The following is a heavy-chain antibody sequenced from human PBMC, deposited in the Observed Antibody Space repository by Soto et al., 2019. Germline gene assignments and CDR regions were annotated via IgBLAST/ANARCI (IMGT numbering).Heavy chain of an antibody. J-gene: IGHJ2*01. D-gene: IGHD4-17*01. V-gene: IGHV1-69*12. CDR1: GGTFSSYA. Sequence: QVQLVQSGAAVKKPGSSVKVSCKASGGTFSSYAISWVRQAPGQGLEWMGGIIPIFGTANYAQKFQGRVTITADESTSTAYMELSSLRSEDTALYYCARKYGDSEPGWYFDLWGRGTLVTVSS. CDR2: IIPIFGTA. CDR3: ARKYGDSEPGWYFDL.